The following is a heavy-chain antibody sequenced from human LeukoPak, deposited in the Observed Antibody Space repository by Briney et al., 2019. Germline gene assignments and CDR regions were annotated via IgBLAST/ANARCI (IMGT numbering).Heavy chain of an antibody. CDR3: ARAGEDWYSSGLDAFDI. J-gene: IGHJ3*02. CDR2: IYYSGST. CDR1: GGSMSSYY. V-gene: IGHV4-59*01. D-gene: IGHD6-19*01. Sequence: PSETLSLTCTVSGGSMSSYYWSWIRQPPGKGLEWIGYIYYSGSTNYNPSLKSRVTISVDTSKNQFSLKLSSVTAADTAVYYCARAGEDWYSSGLDAFDIWGQGTMVTVSS.